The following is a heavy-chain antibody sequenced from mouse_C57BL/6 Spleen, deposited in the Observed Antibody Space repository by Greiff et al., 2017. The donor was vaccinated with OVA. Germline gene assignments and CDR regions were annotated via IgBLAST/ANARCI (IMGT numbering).Heavy chain of an antibody. J-gene: IGHJ4*01. D-gene: IGHD2-3*01. V-gene: IGHV1-55*01. CDR1: GYTFTSYW. Sequence: QVQLQQPGAELVKPGASVKMSCKASGYTFTSYWITWVKQRPGQGLEWIGDIYPGSGSTNYNEKFKSKATLTVDTSSSSAYMQLSSLTSEDSAVYYCAMVWLLREAMDYWGQGTSVTVSS. CDR2: IYPGSGST. CDR3: AMVWLLREAMDY.